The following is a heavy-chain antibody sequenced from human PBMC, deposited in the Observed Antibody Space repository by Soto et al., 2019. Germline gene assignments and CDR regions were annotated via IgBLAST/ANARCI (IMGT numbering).Heavy chain of an antibody. CDR3: ARGGTDILVVVAAPTNNWFDL. V-gene: IGHV4-34*01. J-gene: IGHJ5*02. CDR1: GGSFSGYY. Sequence: SETLSLTCAVYGGSFSGYYWSWIRQPPGKGLEWIGEINHSGSTNYNPSLKSRVTISVDTSKNQFSLKLSSVTAADTAVYYCARGGTDILVVVAAPTNNWFDLWAQGTLVTVSS. CDR2: INHSGST. D-gene: IGHD2-15*01.